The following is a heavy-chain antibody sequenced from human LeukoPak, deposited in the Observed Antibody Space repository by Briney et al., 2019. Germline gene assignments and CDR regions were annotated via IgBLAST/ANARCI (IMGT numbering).Heavy chain of an antibody. V-gene: IGHV5-51*01. Sequence: GESLKISCKGSGYNFTNFWIAWVRQMPGKGLEWMGIIYPGDSDTRYSPSFQGQVTISADKSISTAYLQWSSLKASDTAIHYCARLDESGGYHIPFDYWGQGTPVTVSS. CDR1: GYNFTNFW. CDR2: IYPGDSDT. D-gene: IGHD3-22*01. CDR3: ARLDESGGYHIPFDY. J-gene: IGHJ4*02.